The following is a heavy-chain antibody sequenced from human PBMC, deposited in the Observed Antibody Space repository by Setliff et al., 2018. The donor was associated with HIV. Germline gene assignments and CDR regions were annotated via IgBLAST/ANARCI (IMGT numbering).Heavy chain of an antibody. CDR1: GESFSGFY. V-gene: IGHV4-34*01. D-gene: IGHD6-19*01. Sequence: SETLSLTCAVYGESFSGFYWTWIRQSPGEGLEWIGEVTHSGTTTYDPSLKSRITISVDTSKNQFSLKLTSVNAADMGVYYCARGRKKTLAVSGTRYFDFWGQGTLVTVSS. CDR3: ARGRKKTLAVSGTRYFDF. J-gene: IGHJ4*02. CDR2: VTHSGTT.